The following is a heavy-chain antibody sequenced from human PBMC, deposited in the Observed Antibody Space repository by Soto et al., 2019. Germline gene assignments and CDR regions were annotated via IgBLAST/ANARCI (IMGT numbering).Heavy chain of an antibody. J-gene: IGHJ5*02. CDR1: GFTIDDQA. CDR2: ISWNSASM. V-gene: IGHV3-9*01. CDR3: AAKGILKYNLVDP. D-gene: IGHD1-1*01. Sequence: EVQLVESGGGLVQPGGSLRLSCVASGFTIDDQAMFWVRQAPGRGLEWVSGISWNSASMDYADSVRGRFTISRDNRNNSLYLQMNSVILEDTALYYCAAKGILKYNLVDPWGQGILVTVSS.